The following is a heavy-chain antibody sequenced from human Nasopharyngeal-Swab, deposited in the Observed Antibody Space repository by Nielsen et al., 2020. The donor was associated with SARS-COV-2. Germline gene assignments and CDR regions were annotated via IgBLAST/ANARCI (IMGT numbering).Heavy chain of an antibody. J-gene: IGHJ6*02. CDR2: IIPIFGTA. D-gene: IGHD3-9*01. CDR3: ARDRYDILTGHYPPPYYGMDV. CDR1: GGTFSSYA. V-gene: IGHV1-69*13. Sequence: SVKVSCKASGGTFSSYAISWVRQAPGQGLEWMGGIIPIFGTANYAQKFQGRVTITADESTSTAYMELSSLRSEDTAVYYCARDRYDILTGHYPPPYYGMDVWGQGTTVTVSS.